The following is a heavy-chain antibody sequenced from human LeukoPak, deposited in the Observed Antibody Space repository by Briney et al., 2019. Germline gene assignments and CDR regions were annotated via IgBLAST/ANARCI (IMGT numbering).Heavy chain of an antibody. CDR1: GFTFSGSA. J-gene: IGHJ4*02. CDR2: IRSKANSYAT. D-gene: IGHD3-22*01. CDR3: TRREYYDSSGIFDY. V-gene: IGHV3-73*01. Sequence: PGGSLRLSCAASGFTFSGSAMHWVRQASGKGLEWVGRIRSKANSYATAYAASVKGRFTISRDDSKNTAYLQMNSLKTEDTAVYYCTRREYYDSSGIFDYWGQGTLVTVSS.